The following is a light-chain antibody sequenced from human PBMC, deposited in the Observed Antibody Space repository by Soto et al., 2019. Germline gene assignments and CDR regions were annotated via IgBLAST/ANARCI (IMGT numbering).Light chain of an antibody. CDR2: STN. J-gene: IGLJ7*01. CDR3: VLYMSSGISV. V-gene: IGLV8-61*01. Sequence: QAVVTQEPSFSVSPGGTVTLTCGLSSGSVSTIYYPSWHQQTPGQAPRTLIYSTNIRSSGVPDRFSGSILGNKAALTITGAQADDESDYYCVLYMSSGISVFGGGTQLTVL. CDR1: SGSVSTIYY.